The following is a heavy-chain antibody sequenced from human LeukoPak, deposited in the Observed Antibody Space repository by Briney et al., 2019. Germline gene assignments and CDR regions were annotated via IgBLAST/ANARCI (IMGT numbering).Heavy chain of an antibody. CDR3: ARTGENVSDEN. CDR1: GYTFTSYG. Sequence: ASVKVSCKASGYTFTSYGISWVRQAPGQGLEWMGGIIPIFGTANYAQKFQGRVTITTDESTSTAYMELSSLRSEDTAVYYCARTGENVSDENWGQGTLVTVSS. V-gene: IGHV1-69*05. CDR2: IIPIFGTA. J-gene: IGHJ4*02. D-gene: IGHD5/OR15-5a*01.